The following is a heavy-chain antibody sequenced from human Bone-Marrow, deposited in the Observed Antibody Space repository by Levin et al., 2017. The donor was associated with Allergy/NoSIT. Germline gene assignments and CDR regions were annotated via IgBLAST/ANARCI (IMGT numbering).Heavy chain of an antibody. CDR3: ARDFFSSTWPKPFDY. CDR1: GFDFRSYT. V-gene: IGHV3-21*01. CDR2: ITGSSSYL. D-gene: IGHD6-13*01. J-gene: IGHJ4*02. Sequence: PGGSLRLYCVASGFDFRSYTLNWVRQAPGKGLEWVSSITGSSSYLYYADSVKGRFTISRDNTKNTLYLDMNDLRAEDTAVYYCARDFFSSTWPKPFDYWGRGTLVTVS.